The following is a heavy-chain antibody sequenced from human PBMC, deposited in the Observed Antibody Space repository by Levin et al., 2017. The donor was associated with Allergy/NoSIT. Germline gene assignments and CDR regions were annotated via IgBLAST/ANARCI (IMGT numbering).Heavy chain of an antibody. CDR2: IYYSGST. CDR1: GASISSYH. D-gene: IGHD2-15*01. Sequence: SQTLSLTCIVSGASISSYHWSWIRQPPGKGLEWIGYIYYSGSTNYNPSLKSRVTMSVDTSRNQFSLTLNSVTAADTAVYYCARDRVVASSGTYYYYGMAVWGQGTTVTVSS. J-gene: IGHJ6*02. CDR3: ARDRVVASSGTYYYYGMAV. V-gene: IGHV4-59*01.